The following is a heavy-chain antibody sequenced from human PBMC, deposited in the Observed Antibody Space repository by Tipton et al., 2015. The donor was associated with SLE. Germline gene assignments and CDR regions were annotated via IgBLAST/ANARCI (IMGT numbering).Heavy chain of an antibody. CDR1: GFTFSSYG. V-gene: IGHV3-30*02. CDR2: IRYDGSNK. J-gene: IGHJ4*02. CDR3: AKDRPPSTVMSH. Sequence: SLRLSCAASGFTFSSYGMHWVRQAPGKGLEWVAVIRYDGSNKYYADSVKGRFTISRDNSKNTLYLQMNSLRAEDTAVYYCAKDRPPSTVMSHWGQGTLVTVSS. D-gene: IGHD4-17*01.